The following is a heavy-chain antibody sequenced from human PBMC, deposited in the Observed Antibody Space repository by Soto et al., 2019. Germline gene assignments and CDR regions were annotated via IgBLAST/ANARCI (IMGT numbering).Heavy chain of an antibody. D-gene: IGHD2-8*01. V-gene: IGHV1-18*04. J-gene: IGHJ4*02. CDR2: LNTYNGNT. CDR1: GFTFTNYG. Sequence: ASVKVSCKASGFTFTNYGISWVRQAPGQGLEWMGWLNTYNGNTNYAQMLQGRVTMTTDTSTSTAYMELRSLISDDTAVYYCVRDPDGLPDFDSWGQGTLVTVSS. CDR3: VRDPDGLPDFDS.